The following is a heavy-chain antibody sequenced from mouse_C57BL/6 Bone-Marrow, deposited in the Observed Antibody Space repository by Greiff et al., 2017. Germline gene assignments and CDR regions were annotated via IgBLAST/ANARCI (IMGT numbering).Heavy chain of an antibody. V-gene: IGHV1-26*01. J-gene: IGHJ3*01. CDR3: ARRPRLYYGSAFAY. D-gene: IGHD1-1*01. Sequence: EVQLQQSGPELVKPGASVKISCKASGYTFTDYYMNWVKQSHGKSLEWIGDINPNNGGTSYNQKFKGKATLTVDKSSSTAYMELRSLTSEDSAVYYCARRPRLYYGSAFAYWGQGTLVTVSA. CDR2: INPNNGGT. CDR1: GYTFTDYY.